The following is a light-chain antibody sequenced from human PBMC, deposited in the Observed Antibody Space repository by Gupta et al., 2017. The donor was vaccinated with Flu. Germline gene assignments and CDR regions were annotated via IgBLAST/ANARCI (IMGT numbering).Light chain of an antibody. V-gene: IGKV1-27*01. CDR3: QKYSSSPLA. CDR2: AAS. Sequence: TSCCGRKKVISSYLAWYQQKPGKAPKLLIYAASCWETGIPDRFSGSGSGTDFTLTISSLEPDDVATYYCQKYSSSPLAFGGGTKVEIK. CDR1: KVISSY. J-gene: IGKJ4*01.